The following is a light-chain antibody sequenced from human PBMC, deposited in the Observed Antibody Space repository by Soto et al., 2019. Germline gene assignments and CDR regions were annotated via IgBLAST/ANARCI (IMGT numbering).Light chain of an antibody. CDR1: SSDVGGYNS. V-gene: IGLV2-14*01. J-gene: IGLJ1*01. Sequence: QSALTQPASVSGSPGQSITISCTGTSSDVGGYNSVSWYRQDPGKDPKLMIYDVTNRPSGVSNRFSGSKSGNTASLTISGLQAEDEAHYYCSSFTSSITYVFRTATTVTVL. CDR3: SSFTSSITYV. CDR2: DVT.